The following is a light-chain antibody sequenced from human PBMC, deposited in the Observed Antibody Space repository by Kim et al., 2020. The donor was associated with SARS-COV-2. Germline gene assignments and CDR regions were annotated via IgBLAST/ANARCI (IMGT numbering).Light chain of an antibody. CDR2: DVN. J-gene: IGLJ1*01. CDR1: SSDVGGYNF. V-gene: IGLV2-11*03. CDR3: CSYAGTYTYV. Sequence: GQSVAISCTGTSSDVGGYNFVSWYQQHPGKVPKLMIYDVNKRPSGVPDRFSGSKSGNTASLTISGLQDDDEADYYCCSYAGTYTYVFGSGTKVTVL.